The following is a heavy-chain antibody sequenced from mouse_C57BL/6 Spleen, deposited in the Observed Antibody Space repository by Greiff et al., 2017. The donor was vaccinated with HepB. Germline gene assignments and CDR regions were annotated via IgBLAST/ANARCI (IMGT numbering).Heavy chain of an antibody. CDR1: GFTFSSYA. V-gene: IGHV5-9-1*02. D-gene: IGHD2-2*01. J-gene: IGHJ1*03. CDR2: ISSGGDYI. CDR3: TRDYGYPSYFDV. Sequence: EVMLVESGEGLVKPGGSLKLSCAASGFTFSSYAMSWVRQTPEKRLEWVAYISSGGDYIYYADTVKGRFTISRDNARNTLYLQMSSLKSEDTAKYYCTRDYGYPSYFDVWGTGTTVTVSS.